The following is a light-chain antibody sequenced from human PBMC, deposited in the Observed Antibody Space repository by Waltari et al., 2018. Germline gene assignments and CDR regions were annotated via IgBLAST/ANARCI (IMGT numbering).Light chain of an antibody. CDR2: NVT. CDR3: CSYAGSYTFV. Sequence: QSALTQPRSVSGSPGQSVTISCTGTSSDVGGYNYVSWYQQHPGKAPKLMIYNVTKRPSGVPDRFSGSKSGNTASLTISVLQAEDEADYSCCSYAGSYTFVFGTGTKVTVL. CDR1: SSDVGGYNY. J-gene: IGLJ1*01. V-gene: IGLV2-11*01.